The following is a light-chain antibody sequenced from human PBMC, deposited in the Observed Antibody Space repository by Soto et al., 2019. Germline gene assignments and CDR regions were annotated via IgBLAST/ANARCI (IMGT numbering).Light chain of an antibody. CDR2: DAS. Sequence: SASVGDRVTITCLASQGVSNWLAWYQQKPGKAPNLLIYDASSLKSGVPSRFSGSGYGTEFTLAISRLHPEDFAAYYCQQYDSYSLTFGPGTKVDIK. V-gene: IGKV1-5*01. CDR3: QQYDSYSLT. CDR1: QGVSNW. J-gene: IGKJ3*01.